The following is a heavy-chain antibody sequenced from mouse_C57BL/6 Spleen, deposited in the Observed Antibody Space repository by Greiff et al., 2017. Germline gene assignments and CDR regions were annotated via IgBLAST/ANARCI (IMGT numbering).Heavy chain of an antibody. Sequence: QVQLQQPGAELVRPGSSVKLSCKASGYTFTSYWMDWVKQRPGQGLEWIGNIYPSDSETHYNQKFKDKATLTVDKSSSTAYMQLSSLTSEDSAVYYCARGGYDVKDFDYWGQGTTLTVSS. CDR1: GYTFTSYW. CDR2: IYPSDSET. CDR3: ARGGYDVKDFDY. D-gene: IGHD2-2*01. J-gene: IGHJ2*01. V-gene: IGHV1-61*01.